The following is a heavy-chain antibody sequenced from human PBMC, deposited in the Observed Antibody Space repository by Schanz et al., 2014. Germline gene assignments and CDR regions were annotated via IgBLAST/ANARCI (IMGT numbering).Heavy chain of an antibody. CDR1: GFTVSSNY. V-gene: IGHV3-23*04. Sequence: EMQLVESGGGLVQRGGSLRLSCAASGFTVSSNYMSWVRQAPGKGLEWVAGISGGGGSAYYADSVKGRFTISRDNSKNTLYLQMSSLRAEDTAVYYCAKVWGSDYFYPFDYWGQGTLVTVSS. CDR2: ISGGGGSA. J-gene: IGHJ4*02. CDR3: AKVWGSDYFYPFDY. D-gene: IGHD3-22*01.